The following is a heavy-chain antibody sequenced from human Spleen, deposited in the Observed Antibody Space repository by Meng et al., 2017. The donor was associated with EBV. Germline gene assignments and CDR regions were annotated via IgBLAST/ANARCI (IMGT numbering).Heavy chain of an antibody. V-gene: IGHV1-3*01. Sequence: VQLVQSGAEVKKPGASVKLSCKASGYTFSTSAMHWVRQAPGQRLEWMGWIYAGDGSTKYSQRLPDRVTITRDTSASTSYMELSSLGSEDTAVYYCASYTSKGYAIDYWGRGTLVTVSS. CDR2: IYAGDGST. J-gene: IGHJ4*02. D-gene: IGHD5-12*01. CDR3: ASYTSKGYAIDY. CDR1: GYTFSTSA.